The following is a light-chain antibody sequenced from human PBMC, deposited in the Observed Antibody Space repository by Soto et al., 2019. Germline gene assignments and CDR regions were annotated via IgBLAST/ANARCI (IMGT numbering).Light chain of an antibody. CDR1: QSISSY. J-gene: IGKJ1*01. CDR2: AAF. Sequence: DIQMTQSPSSLSASVGDGVTITCRASQSISSYLNWYQQKPGKAPKLLIYAAFSLQSGVPSRFSGSGSGTDFILTISSLQPEDFATYYCQQSYSTPRTFGQGTKVEIK. V-gene: IGKV1-39*01. CDR3: QQSYSTPRT.